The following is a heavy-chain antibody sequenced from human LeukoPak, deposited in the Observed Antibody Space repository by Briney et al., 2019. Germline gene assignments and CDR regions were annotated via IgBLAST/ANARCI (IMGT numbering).Heavy chain of an antibody. CDR1: GFTFSNYA. V-gene: IGHV3-23*01. CDR2: IGGVAGSA. Sequence: GGSLRLSCAASGFTFSNYAMSWVRQAPGKGLEWVSGIGGVAGSAYYADSVKGRFTISRDNSNNTLYLQMNSLRVEDTAAYYSAKDRGDGSNRDGFFDYWGQGTLVTVSS. J-gene: IGHJ4*02. CDR3: AKDRGDGSNRDGFFDY. D-gene: IGHD5-24*01.